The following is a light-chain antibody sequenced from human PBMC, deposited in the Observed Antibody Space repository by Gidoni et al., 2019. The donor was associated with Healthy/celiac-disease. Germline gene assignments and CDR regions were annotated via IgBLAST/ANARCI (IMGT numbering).Light chain of an antibody. Sequence: DIQMTQSPSTLSASVGDRVTITRRASQNINNWLAWYQQKPGKAPKFLMYKASSLESGVPSRFSGSGSGTEFTLTISSLQPDDFATYYCQQYNSYSWTFGQGTKVEIK. J-gene: IGKJ1*01. CDR3: QQYNSYSWT. CDR1: QNINNW. CDR2: KAS. V-gene: IGKV1-5*03.